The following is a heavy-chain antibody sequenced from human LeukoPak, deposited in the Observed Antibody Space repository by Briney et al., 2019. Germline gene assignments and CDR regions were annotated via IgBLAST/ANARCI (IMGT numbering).Heavy chain of an antibody. J-gene: IGHJ4*02. V-gene: IGHV3-64*01. D-gene: IGHD3-3*01. Sequence: GGSLRLSCAASGFTFSSYAMHWVRQAPGKGLEYVSAISSNGGSTYYANSVKGRFTISRDNSKNTLYLQMGSLRAEDVAVYYCATMHDFWSGSPHNDYWGQGTLVTVSS. CDR2: ISSNGGST. CDR1: GFTFSSYA. CDR3: ATMHDFWSGSPHNDY.